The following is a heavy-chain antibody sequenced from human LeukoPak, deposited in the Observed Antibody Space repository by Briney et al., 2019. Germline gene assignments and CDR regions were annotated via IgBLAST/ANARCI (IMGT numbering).Heavy chain of an antibody. CDR2: IYYSGST. J-gene: IGHJ4*02. CDR3: ARDKTFEVVNYFDY. CDR1: GGSISSGSYY. V-gene: IGHV4-39*07. Sequence: SETLSLTYTVAGGSISSGSYYWGWIRQPPGKGLEWIGSIYYSGSTYYNPSLKSRITVSLDTSKNQFSLRLSFVTAADTAVYYCARDKTFEVVNYFDYWGQGTLVTVSS. D-gene: IGHD3-3*01.